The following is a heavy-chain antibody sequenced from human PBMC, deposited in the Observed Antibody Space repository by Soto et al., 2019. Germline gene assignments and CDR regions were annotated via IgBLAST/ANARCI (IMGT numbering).Heavy chain of an antibody. CDR2: IDPSGGST. D-gene: IGHD3-10*01. Sequence: VSCESSGYTFTSYYIHWVRQPPFRGLEWMGIIDPSGGSTSYGQKFQGRVTMTRDTSTSTVYVELSNLRLEDTAVEYCAGYFCTRVLGAIYYGMDVWGQGTTVTVSS. CDR3: AGYFCTRVLGAIYYGMDV. V-gene: IGHV1-46*01. CDR1: GYTFTSYY. J-gene: IGHJ6*02.